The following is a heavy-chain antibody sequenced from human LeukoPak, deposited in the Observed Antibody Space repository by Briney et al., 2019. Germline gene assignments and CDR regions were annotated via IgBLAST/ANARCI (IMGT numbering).Heavy chain of an antibody. CDR1: GFTFSRSA. V-gene: IGHV3-23*01. J-gene: IGHJ4*02. CDR3: AKDLYYYDSSGFFDY. Sequence: GGSLRLSCAASGFTFSRSAMTWVRQAPGKGLEWVSGIADNGATYYADSVKGRFTISRDDSKNTLYLQLNSLRAEDTAVYYCAKDLYYYDSSGFFDYWGQGTLVTVSS. CDR2: IADNGAT. D-gene: IGHD3-22*01.